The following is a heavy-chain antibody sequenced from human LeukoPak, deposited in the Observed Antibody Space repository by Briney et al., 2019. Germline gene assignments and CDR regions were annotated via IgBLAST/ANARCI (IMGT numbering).Heavy chain of an antibody. J-gene: IGHJ4*02. CDR1: GFTFSSYA. Sequence: GGSLRLSCAASGFTFSSYAMNWVRQAPGKGLEWVSTISGSGGSTYYADSVKGRFSISRDNSKNTLYLQMNSLRAEDTAIYYCAKSWSSGYYLFDYWGQGSLVTVSS. CDR3: AKSWSSGYYLFDY. CDR2: ISGSGGST. D-gene: IGHD3-22*01. V-gene: IGHV3-23*01.